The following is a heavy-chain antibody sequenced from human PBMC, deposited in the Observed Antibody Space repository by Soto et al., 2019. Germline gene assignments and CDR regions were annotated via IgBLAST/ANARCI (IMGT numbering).Heavy chain of an antibody. CDR3: AREYSSGWISRGMDV. Sequence: GGSLRLSCAASGFTFSSYWMHWVRQAPGKGLVWVSRINSDGSSTSYADSVKGRFTISRDNAKNTLYLQMNSLRAEDTAVYYCAREYSSGWISRGMDVWGQGTTVTVSS. CDR1: GFTFSSYW. V-gene: IGHV3-74*01. J-gene: IGHJ6*02. D-gene: IGHD6-19*01. CDR2: INSDGSST.